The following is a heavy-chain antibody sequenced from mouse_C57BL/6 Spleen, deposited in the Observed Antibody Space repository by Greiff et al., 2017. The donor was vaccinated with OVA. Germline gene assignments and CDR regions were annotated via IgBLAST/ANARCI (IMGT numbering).Heavy chain of an antibody. CDR1: GFNITDYY. J-gene: IGHJ3*01. CDR3: ACYYGSSPFAY. D-gene: IGHD1-1*01. V-gene: IGHV14-2*01. Sequence: VQLQQSGAELVKPGASVKLSCTASGFNITDYYMHWVKQRPEQGLEWIGSIDPEDGDTKYAPKFQGKATITADTSSNTAYLQLSSLTSEDTAVYYCACYYGSSPFAYWGQGTLVTVSA. CDR2: IDPEDGDT.